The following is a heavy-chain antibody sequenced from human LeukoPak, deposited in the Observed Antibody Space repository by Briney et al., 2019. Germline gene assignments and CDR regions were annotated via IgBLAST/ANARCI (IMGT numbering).Heavy chain of an antibody. CDR1: GFTFSSYG. D-gene: IGHD1-26*01. CDR2: IWYDGSNK. V-gene: IGHV3-33*01. J-gene: IGHJ4*02. CDR3: ARDLGVGATHIY. Sequence: GGSPRLSCAASGFTFSSYGMHWVRQAPGKGLEWVAVIWYDGSNKYYADSVKGRFTISRDNSKNTLYLQMNSLRAEDTAVYYCARDLGVGATHIYWGQGTLVTVSS.